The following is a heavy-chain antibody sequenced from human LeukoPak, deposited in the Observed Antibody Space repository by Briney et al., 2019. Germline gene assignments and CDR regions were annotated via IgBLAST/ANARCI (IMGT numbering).Heavy chain of an antibody. D-gene: IGHD4-23*01. V-gene: IGHV4-38-2*02. CDR1: GYSISSGYF. CDR3: ATEDGGTHSTDY. CDR2: ISHGGNT. J-gene: IGHJ4*02. Sequence: SETLSLTCSVSGYSISSGYFWAWIRQPPGQGLEWIGSISHGGNTYYTPSLKSRVTISADTSRNQFSLELRSVTAADTALYYCATEDGGTHSTDYWGQGILVTVSS.